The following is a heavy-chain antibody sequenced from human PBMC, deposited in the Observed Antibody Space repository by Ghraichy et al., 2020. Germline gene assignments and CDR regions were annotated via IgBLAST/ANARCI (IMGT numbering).Heavy chain of an antibody. CDR2: IYSGGST. Sequence: GGSLRLSCAASGFTVSSNYMSWVRQAPGKGLEWVSVIYSGGSTYYADSVKGRFTISRDNSKNTLYLQMNSLRAEDTAVYYCARSVPAAVYYFDYWGQGTLVTVSS. V-gene: IGHV3-53*01. D-gene: IGHD2-2*01. J-gene: IGHJ4*02. CDR1: GFTVSSNY. CDR3: ARSVPAAVYYFDY.